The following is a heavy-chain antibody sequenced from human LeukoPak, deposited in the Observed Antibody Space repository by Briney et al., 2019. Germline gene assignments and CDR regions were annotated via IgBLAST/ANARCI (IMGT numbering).Heavy chain of an antibody. D-gene: IGHD2/OR15-2a*01. CDR1: GFTFSSYE. V-gene: IGHV3-21*03. J-gene: IGHJ4*02. Sequence: AGGSLRLSCAASGFTFSSYEMNWVRQAPGKGLEWVSFIFSSSTYIYYTDSVKGRFTISRDNARNSLYLQMDNLRAEDTGVYYCARDFYDGFALDYWGQGTLVTASS. CDR3: ARDFYDGFALDY. CDR2: IFSSSTYI.